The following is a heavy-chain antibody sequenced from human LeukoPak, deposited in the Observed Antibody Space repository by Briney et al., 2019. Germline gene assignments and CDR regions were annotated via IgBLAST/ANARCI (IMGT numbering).Heavy chain of an antibody. D-gene: IGHD3-10*01. CDR1: GGSISSYY. J-gene: IGHJ4*02. CDR2: IYYSGST. V-gene: IGHV4-59*12. CDR3: AREKKDYYGSGSYSLDY. Sequence: SETLSLTCTVSGGSISSYYWSWIRQPPGKGLEWIGYIYYSGSTNYNPSLKSRVTISVDTSKNQFSLKLSSVTAADTAVYYCAREKKDYYGSGSYSLDYWGQGTLVTVSS.